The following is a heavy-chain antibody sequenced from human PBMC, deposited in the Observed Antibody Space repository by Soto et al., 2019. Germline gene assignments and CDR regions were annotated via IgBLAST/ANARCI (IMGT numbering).Heavy chain of an antibody. D-gene: IGHD3-10*01. CDR1: GFTFSSYA. V-gene: IGHV3-30-3*01. CDR2: ISYDGSNK. Sequence: SVGSLRLSCAASGFTFSSYAMHWVRQAPGKGLEWVAVISYDGSNKYYADSVKGRFTISRDNSKNTLYLQMNSLRAEDTAVYYCARELTMVRGVLYYYYYYGMDVWGQGTTVTVS. J-gene: IGHJ6*02. CDR3: ARELTMVRGVLYYYYYYGMDV.